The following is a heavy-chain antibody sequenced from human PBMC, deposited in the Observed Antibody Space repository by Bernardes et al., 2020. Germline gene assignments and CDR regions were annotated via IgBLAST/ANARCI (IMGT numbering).Heavy chain of an antibody. V-gene: IGHV1-18*01. CDR3: AREVSTSLYYYYGMDV. CDR1: GYTFTSYG. D-gene: IGHD2-2*01. CDR2: ISAYNGNT. J-gene: IGHJ6*02. Sequence: ASVKVSCKASGYTFTSYGISWVRQAPGQGLEWMGWISAYNGNTNYAQKLQGRVTMTTDTSTSTAYMELRSLRSDDTAVYYCAREVSTSLYYYYGMDVWGQGTTVTGSS.